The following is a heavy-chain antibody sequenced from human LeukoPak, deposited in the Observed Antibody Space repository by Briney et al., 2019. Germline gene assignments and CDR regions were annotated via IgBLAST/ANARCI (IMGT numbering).Heavy chain of an antibody. CDR1: GFTFSNYG. Sequence: GGSLRLSCVASGFTFSNYGMTWVRQAPGKGLEWVSSISNSRSYIYYVDSVKGRFTISRDNAKNSLYLQMNSLRAEDTAVYYCAREKYGFGELLFWGQGTLVTVSS. V-gene: IGHV3-21*01. CDR3: AREKYGFGELLF. D-gene: IGHD3-10*01. J-gene: IGHJ4*02. CDR2: ISNSRSYI.